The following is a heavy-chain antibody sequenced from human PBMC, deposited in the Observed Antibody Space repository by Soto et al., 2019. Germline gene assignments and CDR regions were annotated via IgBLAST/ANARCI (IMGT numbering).Heavy chain of an antibody. CDR3: AKGGLRFVEWLLFADP. CDR2: ISSNGVGT. V-gene: IGHV3-64*04. J-gene: IGHJ5*02. Sequence: GGSLRLSCAASGFTLRGYAMDWVRQAPGKGLEYVSGISSNGVGTYYANSVQGRFTISRDNSKNTLYLQMNSLRAEDTAVYYCAKGGLRFVEWLLFADPWGQGTLVTVSS. D-gene: IGHD3-3*01. CDR1: GFTLRGYA.